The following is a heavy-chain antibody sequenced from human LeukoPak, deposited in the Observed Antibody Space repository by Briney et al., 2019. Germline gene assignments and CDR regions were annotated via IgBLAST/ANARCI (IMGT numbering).Heavy chain of an antibody. V-gene: IGHV4-61*01. J-gene: IGHJ4*02. CDR1: GGSISSGSYY. CDR2: IYYSGST. Sequence: SSETLSLTCTVSGGSISSGSYYWSWIRQPPGKGLEWIGYIYYSGSTNYNPSLKSRVTMSVDTSKNQFSLKVTSVTAADTAVYYCARDHDSGWLQNWGQGTLVTVSS. D-gene: IGHD6-19*01. CDR3: ARDHDSGWLQN.